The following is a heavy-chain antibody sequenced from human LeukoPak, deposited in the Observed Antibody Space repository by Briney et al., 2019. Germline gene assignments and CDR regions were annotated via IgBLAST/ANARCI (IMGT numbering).Heavy chain of an antibody. V-gene: IGHV3-74*01. CDR2: VNTDGRHT. CDR3: ARDMAYRSDFDAFDM. J-gene: IGHJ3*02. CDR1: GFTFSNYW. D-gene: IGHD6-19*01. Sequence: GGSLRLSCAASGFTFSNYWMHWVRQAPGKGLVWVSRVNTDGRHTDYADSVKGRFTISRDSAKNTLYLQINSLRVEDTAVYYCARDMAYRSDFDAFDMWGQGTLVTVSS.